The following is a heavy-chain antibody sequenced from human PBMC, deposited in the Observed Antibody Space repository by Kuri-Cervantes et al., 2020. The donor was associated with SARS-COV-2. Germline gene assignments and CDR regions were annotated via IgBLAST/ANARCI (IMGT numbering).Heavy chain of an antibody. CDR2: IYSIGRT. D-gene: IGHD3-22*01. V-gene: IGHV4-61*02. Sequence: TLSLTCSVSGVSVSIGSYYGNWIRQPAGKGLEWIGRIYSIGRTDYNPSLKTRVTISVDPSKSQFSPRLTSVTAADTALYYCARGDSSGYYRTTFHLWGQGTMVTVSS. CDR3: ARGDSSGYYRTTFHL. CDR1: GVSVSIGSYY. J-gene: IGHJ3*01.